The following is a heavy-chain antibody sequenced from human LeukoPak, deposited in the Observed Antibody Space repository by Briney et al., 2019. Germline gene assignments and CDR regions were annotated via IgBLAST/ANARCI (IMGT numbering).Heavy chain of an antibody. V-gene: IGHV3-21*01. Sequence: GGSLRLSCAASGFTFSSYSMNWVRQAPGKGLEWVSSISSSSSYIYYADSVKGRFIISRDNAKNSLYLQMNSLRAEDTAVYYCARDDRWSYYGMDVWGQGTTVTVSS. J-gene: IGHJ6*02. CDR1: GFTFSSYS. CDR3: ARDDRWSYYGMDV. CDR2: ISSSSSYI. D-gene: IGHD4-23*01.